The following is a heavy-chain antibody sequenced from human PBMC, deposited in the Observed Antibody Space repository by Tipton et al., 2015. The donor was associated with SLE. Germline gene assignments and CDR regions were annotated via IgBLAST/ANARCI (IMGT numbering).Heavy chain of an antibody. CDR1: GGSFSDYY. Sequence: LRLSCAVYGGSFSDYYWSWIRQPPGKGLEWIGEINHSGSTKYKPSLKSRVTISVDTPKKQFSLKLSSVTAADTAVYYCARLDDSSGFDYWGQGTLITVSS. CDR3: ARLDDSSGFDY. D-gene: IGHD3-22*01. V-gene: IGHV4-34*01. J-gene: IGHJ4*02. CDR2: INHSGST.